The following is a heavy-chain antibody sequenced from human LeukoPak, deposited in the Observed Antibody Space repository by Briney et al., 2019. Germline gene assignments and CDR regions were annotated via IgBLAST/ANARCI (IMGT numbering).Heavy chain of an antibody. J-gene: IGHJ3*02. Sequence: GRSLRLSCAASGFTFSRYSMNWVRQAPGRGLEWVSSISSSSSYIYYADSLKGRFTISRDNAKNSLYLQMNSLRAEDTAVYFCARDRIIYGDYGDAFDIWGQGTMVTVSS. CDR2: ISSSSSYI. CDR1: GFTFSRYS. D-gene: IGHD4-17*01. V-gene: IGHV3-21*01. CDR3: ARDRIIYGDYGDAFDI.